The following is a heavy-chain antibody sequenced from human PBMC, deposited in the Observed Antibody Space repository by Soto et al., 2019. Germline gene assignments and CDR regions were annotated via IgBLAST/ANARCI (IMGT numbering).Heavy chain of an antibody. CDR3: ARAHAPTLPFDY. Sequence: SETLSLTCTVSGGSMRNVYWSWIRQPPGKRLEWIGFIFHSGNAKYNPSLKSRVTISIDTSKSQFSLSLYSVTAADTAVYFCARAHAPTLPFDYWGLGTLVTVSS. V-gene: IGHV4-59*01. CDR2: IFHSGNA. D-gene: IGHD2-15*01. J-gene: IGHJ4*01. CDR1: GGSMRNVY.